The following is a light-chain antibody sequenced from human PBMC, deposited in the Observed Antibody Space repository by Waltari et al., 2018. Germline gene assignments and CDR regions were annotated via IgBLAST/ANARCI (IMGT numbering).Light chain of an antibody. Sequence: QSALTQPASVSGSPGQPITIPCTVTSSDVGGYPYVSWYQHHPGKAPKLMINYVNKRPSGVYNRFSGSKSGNTASLTISGLQAEDEADYYCSSYTSISTFYVFGTGTKVTVL. CDR3: SSYTSISTFYV. V-gene: IGLV2-14*03. CDR2: YVN. CDR1: SSDVGGYPY. J-gene: IGLJ1*01.